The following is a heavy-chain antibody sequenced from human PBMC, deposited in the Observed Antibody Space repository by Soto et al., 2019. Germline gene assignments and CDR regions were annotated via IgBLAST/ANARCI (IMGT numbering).Heavy chain of an antibody. V-gene: IGHV3-7*01. CDR3: ARNRDYAFDY. J-gene: IGHJ4*02. Sequence: GGSLRLSFAACGFTFSNYWMSWVRQAPGKGLEWVAIIKQDGSDKYYVDFVKGRFTISRDNAKNSLYLQMNSLRTEDAAVYYCARNRDYAFDYWGRGTLVTVSS. CDR1: GFTFSNYW. D-gene: IGHD4-17*01. CDR2: IKQDGSDK.